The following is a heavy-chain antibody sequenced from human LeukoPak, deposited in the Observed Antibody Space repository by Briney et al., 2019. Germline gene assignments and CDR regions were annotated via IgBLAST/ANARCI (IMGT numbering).Heavy chain of an antibody. CDR1: GGSFSGYY. CDR3: ASLRGPADY. V-gene: IGHV4-34*01. Sequence: SETLSLTCAVYGGSFSGYYWSWIRQPPGKGLEWIGEINHSGSTNYNPSLKSRVTISVDTSKNRFSLKLSAVTAADTAVYYCASLRGPADYWGQGPLVTVSS. CDR2: INHSGST. J-gene: IGHJ4*02.